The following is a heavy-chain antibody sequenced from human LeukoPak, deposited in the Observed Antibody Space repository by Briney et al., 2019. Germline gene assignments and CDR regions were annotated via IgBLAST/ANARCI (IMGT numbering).Heavy chain of an antibody. CDR2: ISGSGGST. J-gene: IGHJ6*02. CDR1: GFTFSSYA. D-gene: IGHD5-18*01. V-gene: IGHV3-23*01. Sequence: SGGSLRLSCVASGFTFSSYAMSWVRQAPGKGLEWVSAISGSGGSTYYADSVKGRFTISRDNSKNTLYLQMNSLRAEDTAVYYCAKDNHEDTAMVKDYGMDVWGQGTTVTVSS. CDR3: AKDNHEDTAMVKDYGMDV.